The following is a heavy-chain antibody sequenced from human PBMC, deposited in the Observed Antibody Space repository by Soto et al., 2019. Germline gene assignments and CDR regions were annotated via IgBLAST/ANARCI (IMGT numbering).Heavy chain of an antibody. CDR1: GFSFSSYA. CDR3: AKGTVDTAMVMYY. Sequence: GGSLRLSCAVSGFSFSSYAMSWVRQAPGKGLEWVSAISGSGGSTYYADSVKGRFTISRDNSKNTLYLQMNSLRAEDTAVYYCAKGTVDTAMVMYYWGQGTLVTVSS. D-gene: IGHD5-18*01. CDR2: ISGSGGST. J-gene: IGHJ4*02. V-gene: IGHV3-23*01.